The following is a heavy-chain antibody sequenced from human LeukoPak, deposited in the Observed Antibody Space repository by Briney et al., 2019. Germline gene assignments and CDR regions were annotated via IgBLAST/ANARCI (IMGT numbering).Heavy chain of an antibody. D-gene: IGHD2-2*01. Sequence: ASVKVSCKASGYTFTSYDINWVRQATGQGLEWMGWMNPNSGNTGYAQKFQGRVTMTTNTSISTAYMELSSLRSEDTAVYYCARGVGNRYHIVVVPAAIDRWFDPWGQGTLVTVSS. J-gene: IGHJ5*02. CDR1: GYTFTSYD. CDR2: MNPNSGNT. CDR3: ARGVGNRYHIVVVPAAIDRWFDP. V-gene: IGHV1-8*01.